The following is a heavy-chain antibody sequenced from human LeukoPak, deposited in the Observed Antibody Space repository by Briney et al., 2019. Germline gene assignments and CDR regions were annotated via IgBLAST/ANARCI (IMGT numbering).Heavy chain of an antibody. J-gene: IGHJ4*02. D-gene: IGHD6-13*01. Sequence: SQTLSLTCAISGDSVSSYTAGWNWIRQSPSRGLEWLGRTYYRSKWYNDYAVSVKSRITINPDTSKNQFSLQLNSVTPEDTAVYYCARGQQFAFDYWGQGTLVTVSS. CDR2: TYYRSKWYN. CDR3: ARGQQFAFDY. V-gene: IGHV6-1*01. CDR1: GDSVSSYTAG.